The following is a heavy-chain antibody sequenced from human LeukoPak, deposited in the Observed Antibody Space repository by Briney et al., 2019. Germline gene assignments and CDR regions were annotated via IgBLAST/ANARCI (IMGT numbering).Heavy chain of an antibody. CDR3: ARGHCSSTSCPGHYYYYYMDV. Sequence: PSETLSLTCTVSGGSISSYYWSWIRQPPGKGLEWIGYIYYSGSTNYNPSLKSRVTISVDTSKNQFSLQLSSVTAADTAVYYCARGHCSSTSCPGHYYYYYMDVWGKGTTVTVSS. CDR1: GGSISSYY. D-gene: IGHD2-2*01. J-gene: IGHJ6*03. V-gene: IGHV4-59*01. CDR2: IYYSGST.